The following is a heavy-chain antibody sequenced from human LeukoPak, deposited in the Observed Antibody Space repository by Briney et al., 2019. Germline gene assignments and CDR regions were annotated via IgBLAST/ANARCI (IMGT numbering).Heavy chain of an antibody. V-gene: IGHV3-73*01. CDR2: IDRPAKSYAT. CDR3: TRDRGTYNWLDP. CDR1: GFTLSDSA. Sequence: GGSLKLSCAASGFTLSDSAIHWVRQASGKGLEWVGLIDRPAKSYATAYCASVGGRFTISRDDSKNTAYLQMDSLKTEDTALYYCTRDRGTYNWLDPWGQGTLVTVSS. J-gene: IGHJ5*02. D-gene: IGHD1-26*01.